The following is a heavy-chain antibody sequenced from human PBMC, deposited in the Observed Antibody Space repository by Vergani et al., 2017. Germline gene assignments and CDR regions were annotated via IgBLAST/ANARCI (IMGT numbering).Heavy chain of an antibody. CDR1: GFTFSSYA. V-gene: IGHV3-30-3*01. CDR2: ISYDVNNK. CDR3: ARDLGSRGYFDY. J-gene: IGHJ4*02. D-gene: IGHD3-10*01. Sequence: QVQLVESGGGVVQPGRSLRLSCAASGFTFSSYAMHWVRQAPGKGLEWVSFISYDVNNKDYADSVKGRFTISRDNSKNTLYLQVNSLRPEDTAVYYCARDLGSRGYFDYWGQGTLVTVSS.